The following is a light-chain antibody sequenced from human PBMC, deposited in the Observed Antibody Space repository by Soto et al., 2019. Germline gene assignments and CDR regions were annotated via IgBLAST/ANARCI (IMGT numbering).Light chain of an antibody. J-gene: IGKJ1*01. V-gene: IGKV1-8*01. CDR2: AAS. CDR3: QQYYSYPPLT. Sequence: AIRMTQSPSSFSASTGDRVTITSRASQGISSYLAWYQQKPGKAPKLLIYAASTLQSGVPSRFSGSGSGTDFTLTISCLQSEDFATYYCQQYYSYPPLTFGQGTKVEIK. CDR1: QGISSY.